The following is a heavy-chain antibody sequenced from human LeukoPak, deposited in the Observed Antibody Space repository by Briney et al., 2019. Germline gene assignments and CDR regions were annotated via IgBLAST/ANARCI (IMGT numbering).Heavy chain of an antibody. CDR1: GGSCDDYY. CDR2: INHSGST. J-gene: IGHJ6*03. D-gene: IGHD3-10*01. Sequence: SETLSLTCAVYGGSCDDYYCSWIRQPPGKGLEWIGEINHSGSTNYNPSLKSRVTISVDTSKNQFSLKLSSVTAADTAVYYCARAPPTYYYGSGSYSNYMDVWGKGTTVTVSS. V-gene: IGHV4-34*01. CDR3: ARAPPTYYYGSGSYSNYMDV.